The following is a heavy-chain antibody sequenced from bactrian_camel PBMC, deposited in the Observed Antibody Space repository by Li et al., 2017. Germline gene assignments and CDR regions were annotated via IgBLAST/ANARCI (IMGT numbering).Heavy chain of an antibody. V-gene: IGHV3S53*01. Sequence: HVQLVESGGGSVQTGGSLTLSCVASGFRERHYCLGWFRQAPGKEREGVAALDSDGETTYADSVKGRFTISVDNAKNIVSLQMNSLKSEDTALYYCAAQVGAYDEYNYWGQGTQVTVS. J-gene: IGHJ4*01. CDR3: AAQVGAYDEYNY. CDR1: GFRERHYC. D-gene: IGHD5*01. CDR2: LDSDGET.